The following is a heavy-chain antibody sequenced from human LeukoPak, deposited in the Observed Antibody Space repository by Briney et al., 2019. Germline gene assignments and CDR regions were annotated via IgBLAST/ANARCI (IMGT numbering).Heavy chain of an antibody. J-gene: IGHJ3*02. CDR1: GGTFSSYA. Sequence: ASVKVSYKASGGTFSSYAISWVRQAPGQGLEWMGGIIPIFGTANYAQKFQGRVTITADESTSTAYMELSSLRSEDTAVYYCARVQNYYDSSGYWPAFDIWGQATMVTVSS. CDR3: ARVQNYYDSSGYWPAFDI. V-gene: IGHV1-69*13. D-gene: IGHD3-22*01. CDR2: IIPIFGTA.